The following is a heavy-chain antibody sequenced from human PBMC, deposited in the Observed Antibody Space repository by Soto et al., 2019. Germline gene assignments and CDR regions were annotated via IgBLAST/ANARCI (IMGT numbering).Heavy chain of an antibody. Sequence: QVQLVESGGGVFQPGGSLRLSCAASGFTFGSFAMHWVRQAPGRGREGVAVISYDGSNKYYADSVKGRFTISRDNSKNTLYLQMNSLRAEDTAVYYCAKGGYSYGYYFDYWGQGTLVTVSS. CDR2: ISYDGSNK. CDR3: AKGGYSYGYYFDY. V-gene: IGHV3-30*18. CDR1: GFTFGSFA. J-gene: IGHJ4*02. D-gene: IGHD5-18*01.